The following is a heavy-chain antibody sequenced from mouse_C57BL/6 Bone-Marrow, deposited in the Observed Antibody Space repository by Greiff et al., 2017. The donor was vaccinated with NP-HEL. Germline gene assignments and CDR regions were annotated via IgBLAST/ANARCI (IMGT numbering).Heavy chain of an antibody. CDR2: IDPENGDT. Sequence: EVQLQQSGAELVRPGASVKLSCTASGFNIKDDYMHWVKQRPEQGLEWIGWIDPENGDTEYAPKFQGKATITADTSSNTAYLQLSSLTSEDTAVYYCTTITTVVATGFDYWGQGTTLTVSS. V-gene: IGHV14-4*01. CDR3: TTITTVVATGFDY. J-gene: IGHJ2*01. D-gene: IGHD1-1*01. CDR1: GFNIKDDY.